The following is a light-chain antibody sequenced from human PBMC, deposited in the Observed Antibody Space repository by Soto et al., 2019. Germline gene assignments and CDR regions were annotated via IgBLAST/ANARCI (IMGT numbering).Light chain of an antibody. CDR3: QQCNSWPYT. V-gene: IGKV3-11*01. CDR2: DAS. Sequence: EIVLTQSPSTLSLSPGERATISCRASQSVSSYLAWYQQKPGQAPRLLIYDASNMDTGIPARFSGSGSGTDFTLTISSLEPEDFAVYYCQQCNSWPYTFGQGTKLEIK. J-gene: IGKJ2*01. CDR1: QSVSSY.